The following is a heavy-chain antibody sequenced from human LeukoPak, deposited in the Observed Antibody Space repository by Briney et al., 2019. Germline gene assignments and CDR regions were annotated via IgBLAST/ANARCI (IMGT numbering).Heavy chain of an antibody. CDR1: GFTFSSYA. Sequence: GGSLRLSCAASGFTFSSYAMSWVRQAPGKGLEWVSTISGSGGRTYYADSVKGRFTISRDNAKNTLYLQMNSLRAEDTAVYYCARSDWFDYWGQGTLVTVSS. CDR3: ARSDWFDY. V-gene: IGHV3-23*01. J-gene: IGHJ4*02. CDR2: ISGSGGRT. D-gene: IGHD2-21*02.